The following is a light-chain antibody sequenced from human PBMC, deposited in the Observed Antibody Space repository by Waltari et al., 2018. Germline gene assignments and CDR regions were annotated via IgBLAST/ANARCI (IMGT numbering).Light chain of an antibody. Sequence: QSVLTQPPSASGTPGQRVTISCPGSSSNIGSNYGHWYQQLPGTAPKLLIYRNNQRPAGVPDRFSGSKAGTSASLAVSGLRSEDEADYYFATWDDRLSGPGVFGGGTKLTVL. CDR1: SSNIGSNY. CDR2: RNN. CDR3: ATWDDRLSGPGV. V-gene: IGLV1-47*01. J-gene: IGLJ3*02.